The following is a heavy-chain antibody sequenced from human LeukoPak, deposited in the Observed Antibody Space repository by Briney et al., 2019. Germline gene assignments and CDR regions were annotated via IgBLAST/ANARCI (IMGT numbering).Heavy chain of an antibody. J-gene: IGHJ4*02. CDR2: INPNSGDT. CDR1: GYTFTDYY. V-gene: IGHV1-2*02. D-gene: IGHD6-13*01. CDR3: AKVIIGHDSSSNFDD. Sequence: ASVKVSCKASGYTFTDYYMHWVRQAPGQGLEWMGWINPNSGDTRYSPNFQGRVTITRDASITTAYMELSRLRSDDTAVYYCAKVIIGHDSSSNFDDWGQGTLVTVSS.